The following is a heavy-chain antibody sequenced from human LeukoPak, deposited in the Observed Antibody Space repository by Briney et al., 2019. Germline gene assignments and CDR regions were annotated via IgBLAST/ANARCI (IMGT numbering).Heavy chain of an antibody. Sequence: EASVTVSCKASGYTFTGYYMHWVRQAPGQGLEWMGRINPNSGGTNYAQKFQGRVTMTRDTSISTAYMELSRLRSDDTAVYYCARVANWNGPEFDYWGQGTLVTVSS. CDR2: INPNSGGT. CDR1: GYTFTGYY. V-gene: IGHV1-2*06. D-gene: IGHD1-1*01. J-gene: IGHJ4*02. CDR3: ARVANWNGPEFDY.